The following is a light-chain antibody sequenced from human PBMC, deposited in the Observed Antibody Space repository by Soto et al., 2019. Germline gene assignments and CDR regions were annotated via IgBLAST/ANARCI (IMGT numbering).Light chain of an antibody. CDR2: DAS. J-gene: IGKJ4*01. CDR3: QHYDNLPLT. Sequence: DIQMTPSPSSLSASVGDRVTITCQASQKIDNYLNWYQQKPGKAPKLLIYDASKLETGVPSRFSGGGSGTDFTLTITNLQPEDFATYYCQHYDNLPLTFGGGT. CDR1: QKIDNY. V-gene: IGKV1-33*01.